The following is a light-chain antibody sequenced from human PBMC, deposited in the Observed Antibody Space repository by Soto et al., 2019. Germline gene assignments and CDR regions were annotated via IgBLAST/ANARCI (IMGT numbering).Light chain of an antibody. CDR1: QDISYY. J-gene: IGKJ1*01. CDR3: QKYHSAPRT. Sequence: DIQMTQSPPSLSSSVGDRVTITCRANQDISYYLAWYQQKQGKVPKRLIYGASTLQSGVPSRFRGSGSGTDFSLTNSRLQPGDLATYYCQKYHSAPRTCGQGTKVEIK. CDR2: GAS. V-gene: IGKV1-27*01.